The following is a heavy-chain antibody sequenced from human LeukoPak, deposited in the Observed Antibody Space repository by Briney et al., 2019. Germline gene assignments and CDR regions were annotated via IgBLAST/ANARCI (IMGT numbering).Heavy chain of an antibody. V-gene: IGHV1-46*01. D-gene: IGHD6-19*01. CDR1: GYTFTSYY. Sequence: ASVKLSCKASGYTFTSYYMHWVRQAPGQGLEWMGIINPSGGSTSYAQKFQGRVTMTRDTSTSTVYMELSSLRSEDTAVYYCARVQYSSGWYGRAFDIWGQGTMVTVSS. J-gene: IGHJ3*02. CDR3: ARVQYSSGWYGRAFDI. CDR2: INPSGGST.